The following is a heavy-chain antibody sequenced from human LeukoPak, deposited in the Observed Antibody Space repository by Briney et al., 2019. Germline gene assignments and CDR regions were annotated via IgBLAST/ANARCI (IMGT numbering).Heavy chain of an antibody. J-gene: IGHJ4*02. V-gene: IGHV1-69*04. CDR2: IIPNLGTT. D-gene: IGHD3-22*01. Sequence: ASVKVSCKASGGTSNSHAISWVRQAPGQGLEWMRWIIPNLGTTNRAQNFQDRVTLTADKPTNTAYMELTSLTSDDTAVYYCATTNDGGGYQWGDFFDFWGQGTLVTVSS. CDR3: ATTNDGGGYQWGDFFDF. CDR1: GGTSNSHA.